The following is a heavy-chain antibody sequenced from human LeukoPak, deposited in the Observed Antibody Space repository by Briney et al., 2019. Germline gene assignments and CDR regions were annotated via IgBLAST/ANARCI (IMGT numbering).Heavy chain of an antibody. CDR3: AKNGYNSGWYDS. D-gene: IGHD6-25*01. CDR2: IKQDGSEK. Sequence: PGGSLRLSCAASGFTFSSYWMSWVRQAPGKGLEWVANIKQDGSEKYYVDSVKDRFTISRDNSKNTLYLQMNSLRAEDTALYYCAKNGYNSGWYDSWGQGTLVTVSS. CDR1: GFTFSSYW. V-gene: IGHV3-7*05. J-gene: IGHJ5*01.